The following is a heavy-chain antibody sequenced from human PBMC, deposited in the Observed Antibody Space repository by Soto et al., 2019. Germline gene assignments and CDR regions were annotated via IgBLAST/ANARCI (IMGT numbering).Heavy chain of an antibody. CDR3: AKDGYCGGDCYFLAEYFQH. CDR1: GFTFSSYA. CDR2: ISGSGGST. V-gene: IGHV3-23*01. D-gene: IGHD2-21*02. Sequence: GGSLRLSCAASGFTFSSYAMSWVRQAPWKGLEWVSAISGSGGSTCYADSVKGRFTVSRDNSKNTLYLQMNSLRAEDTAVYYCAKDGYCGGDCYFLAEYFQHWGQGTLVTVSS. J-gene: IGHJ1*01.